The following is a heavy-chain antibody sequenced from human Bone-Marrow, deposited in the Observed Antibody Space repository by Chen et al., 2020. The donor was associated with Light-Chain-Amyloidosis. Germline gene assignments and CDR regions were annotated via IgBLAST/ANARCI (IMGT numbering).Heavy chain of an antibody. CDR3: AREGIVVTDRRADV. D-gene: IGHD1-26*01. V-gene: IGHV3-11*01. CDR1: GFRLSFSDYY. CDR2: ISQNGINS. J-gene: IGHJ3*01. Sequence: QEHVVESGGGLVKAGGSLRLSCATSGFRLSFSDYYMSWIRQAPGKGLEWVSSISQNGINSYYAESVQGRFTISRDNANNVLFLQMNSLRAEDTGIYYCAREGIVVTDRRADVWGQGTKVTVSS.